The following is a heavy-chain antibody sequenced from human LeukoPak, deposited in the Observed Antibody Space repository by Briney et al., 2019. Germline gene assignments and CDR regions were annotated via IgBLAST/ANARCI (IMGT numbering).Heavy chain of an antibody. J-gene: IGHJ4*02. CDR1: GGSFSGYY. Sequence: PSETLSLTCAVYGGSFSGYYWSWIRQPPGKGLEWIGEINHSGSTNYNPSLKSRVTISVDTSKNQFSLKLSSVTAADTAVYYCARRPLWFGTPLLDYWGQGTLVTVSS. CDR2: INHSGST. CDR3: ARRPLWFGTPLLDY. D-gene: IGHD3-10*01. V-gene: IGHV4-34*01.